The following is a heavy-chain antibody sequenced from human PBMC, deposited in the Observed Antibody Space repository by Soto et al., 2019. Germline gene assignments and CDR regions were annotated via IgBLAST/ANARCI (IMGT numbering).Heavy chain of an antibody. CDR3: ARADEARIERWFAA. CDR1: GGSITSASYS. D-gene: IGHD6-6*01. V-gene: IGHV4-31*11. Sequence: QVQLQESGPRLLKPSQTLSLSCAVSGGSITSASYSWNCIRQSPGRVLECIGHIYSSGSTYYNPSLMSRVSISVDTSNNQFSLKLTSVTAADTAVYVCARADEARIERWFAAWGQGILVTVSS. J-gene: IGHJ5*02. CDR2: IYSSGST.